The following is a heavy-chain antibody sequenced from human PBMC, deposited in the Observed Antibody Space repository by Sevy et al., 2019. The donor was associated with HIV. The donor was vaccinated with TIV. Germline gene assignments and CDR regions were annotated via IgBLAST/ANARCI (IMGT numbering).Heavy chain of an antibody. Sequence: GGSLRLSCAASGFTVSSNYMSWDRQAPGKGLEWVSVIYSGGSTYYADTVKGRFTISRDNSKNTLYLQMNSLRAEDTAVYYCARVNSGSYYRGMYFDYWGQGTLVTVSS. CDR3: ARVNSGSYYRGMYFDY. D-gene: IGHD3-10*01. CDR2: IYSGGST. CDR1: GFTVSSNY. J-gene: IGHJ4*02. V-gene: IGHV3-53*01.